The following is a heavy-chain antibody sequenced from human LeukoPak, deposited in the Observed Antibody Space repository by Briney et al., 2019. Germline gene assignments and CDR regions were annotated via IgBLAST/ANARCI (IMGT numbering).Heavy chain of an antibody. CDR3: AKDGYSGSWYGYYFDY. Sequence: GGSLRLSCAASGFTFDDYAMHWVRQAPGKGLEWVSGISWNSGSIAYADSVKGRFTISRDNAKNSLYLQMSSLRAEDTALYYCAKDGYSGSWYGYYFDYWGQGTLVTVSS. D-gene: IGHD6-13*01. V-gene: IGHV3-9*01. CDR1: GFTFDDYA. J-gene: IGHJ4*02. CDR2: ISWNSGSI.